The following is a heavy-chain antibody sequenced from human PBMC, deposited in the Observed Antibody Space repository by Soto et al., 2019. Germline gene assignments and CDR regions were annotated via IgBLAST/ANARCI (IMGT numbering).Heavy chain of an antibody. J-gene: IGHJ4*02. CDR3: AKSSGYSSSWDFDY. Sequence: XVSLRLSCAASCFTFSSYCMHGVRQAPGKGLEWVAVISYDGSNKYYADSVKGRFTISRDNSKNTLYLQMNSLRAEDTAVYYCAKSSGYSSSWDFDYWGQGTLVTVSS. CDR1: CFTFSSYC. V-gene: IGHV3-30*18. D-gene: IGHD6-13*01. CDR2: ISYDGSNK.